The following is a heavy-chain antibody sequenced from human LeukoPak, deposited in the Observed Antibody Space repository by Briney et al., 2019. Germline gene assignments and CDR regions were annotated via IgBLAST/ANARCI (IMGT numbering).Heavy chain of an antibody. J-gene: IGHJ4*02. CDR2: ISYDGSNK. Sequence: PGGSLRLSCAASGFTFSSYAMHWVRQAPGKGLEWVAAISYDGSNKYSADSVKGRFTISRDNAKNSLYLQMNSLRAEDTAVYYCARVGGGSYLHFDYWGQGTLVTVSS. CDR3: ARVGGGSYLHFDY. D-gene: IGHD1-26*01. CDR1: GFTFSSYA. V-gene: IGHV3-30*04.